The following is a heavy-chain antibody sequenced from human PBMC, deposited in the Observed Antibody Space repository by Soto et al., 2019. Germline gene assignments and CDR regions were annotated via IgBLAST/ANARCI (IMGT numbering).Heavy chain of an antibody. CDR3: AREAKALPLPKGQEIAVAGTAHYYYMDV. CDR2: INAGNGNT. V-gene: IGHV1-3*01. D-gene: IGHD6-19*01. J-gene: IGHJ6*03. CDR1: GYTITSYA. Sequence: GASVKVSCKASGYTITSYAMHWVRQAPGQRLEWMGWINAGNGNTKYSQKFQGRVTITRDTSASTAYMELSSLRSEDTAVYYCAREAKALPLPKGQEIAVAGTAHYYYMDVWGKGTTVTVSS.